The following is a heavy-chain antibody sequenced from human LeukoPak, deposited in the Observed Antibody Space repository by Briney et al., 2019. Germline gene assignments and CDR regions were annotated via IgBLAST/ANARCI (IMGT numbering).Heavy chain of an antibody. J-gene: IGHJ4*02. CDR1: GFTFSSFW. D-gene: IGHD6-19*01. Sequence: PGGPLRHSCAASGFTFSSFWMSWVRQALGKGLEWVATINQDGSEKYYVDSVKGRFTISRDNAKNSLFLEMNSLRAEDTAVFYCARGRGWHDYWGQGTLVTVSS. CDR3: ARGRGWHDY. CDR2: INQDGSEK. V-gene: IGHV3-7*05.